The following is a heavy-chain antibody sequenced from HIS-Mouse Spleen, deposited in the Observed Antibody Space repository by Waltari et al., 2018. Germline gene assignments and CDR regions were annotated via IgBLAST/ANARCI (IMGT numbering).Heavy chain of an antibody. CDR3: ARAYYYGSGSYYKGYFDY. V-gene: IGHV4-39*07. CDR1: GGSISRSIYY. CDR2: IDSSGST. Sequence: QLQLQESGPGLVKPSETLSLTCTVSGGSISRSIYYWGWIRQPPGKGLEWIGSIDSSGSTYYNPSLESRVTISVDTSKNQFSLKLSSVTAADTAVYYCARAYYYGSGSYYKGYFDYWGQGTLVTVSS. J-gene: IGHJ4*02. D-gene: IGHD3-10*01.